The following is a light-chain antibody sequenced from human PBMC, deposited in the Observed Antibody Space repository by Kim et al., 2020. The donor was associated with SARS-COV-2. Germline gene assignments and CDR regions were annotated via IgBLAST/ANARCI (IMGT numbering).Light chain of an antibody. V-gene: IGLV3-25*03. Sequence: VSAGKTARTPCSGNALHEQHASWYQQKSGQAPCLVIYKDKERPSGIPGRFSGSSAGTTVTLTISGVQAEDDADYYCQSADSSGTYVFGSGTKVTVL. CDR2: KDK. CDR3: QSADSSGTYV. J-gene: IGLJ1*01. CDR1: ALHEQH.